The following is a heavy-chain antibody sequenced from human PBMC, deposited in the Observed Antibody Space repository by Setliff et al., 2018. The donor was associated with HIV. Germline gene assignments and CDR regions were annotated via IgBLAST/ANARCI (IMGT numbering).Heavy chain of an antibody. CDR2: IKQDGSEK. V-gene: IGHV3-7*03. CDR3: ARDRSSGYYYPDAFDI. J-gene: IGHJ3*02. Sequence: GGSLRLSCAASRLTFIEFWMNWVRQAPGKGLEWVANIKQDGSEKYHVDSVKGRFTISRDNSKNTLYLQMNSLRAEDTAVYYCARDRSSGYYYPDAFDIWGQGTMVTVSS. CDR1: RLTFIEFW. D-gene: IGHD3-22*01.